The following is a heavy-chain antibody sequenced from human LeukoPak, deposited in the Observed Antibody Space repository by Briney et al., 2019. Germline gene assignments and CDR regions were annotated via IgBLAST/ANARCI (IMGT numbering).Heavy chain of an antibody. V-gene: IGHV3-30-3*01. CDR1: GFTFRSYA. J-gene: IGHJ4*02. Sequence: GGSLRLSCAASGFTFRSYAMGWVRQAPGKGLEWVAVISYDGSNKYYADSVKGRFTISRDNAKNTQHLEMNSLRAEDTAVYYCARDRIGTMVRGVIIRPGGYFDYWGQGTLVTVSS. CDR2: ISYDGSNK. CDR3: ARDRIGTMVRGVIIRPGGYFDY. D-gene: IGHD3-10*01.